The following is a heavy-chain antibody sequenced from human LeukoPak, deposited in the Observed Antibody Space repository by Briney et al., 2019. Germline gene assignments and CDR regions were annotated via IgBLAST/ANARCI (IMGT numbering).Heavy chain of an antibody. V-gene: IGHV3-21*01. CDR2: ISSGSSYI. CDR3: AKADGSSSSVFDY. D-gene: IGHD6-6*01. CDR1: GFTFSSYS. Sequence: GGSLRLSCAASGFTFSSYSMNWVRQAPGKGLEWVSSISSGSSYIYYADSVKGRFTISRDNAKNSLYLQMNSLRAEDTAVYYCAKADGSSSSVFDYWGQGTLVTVSS. J-gene: IGHJ4*02.